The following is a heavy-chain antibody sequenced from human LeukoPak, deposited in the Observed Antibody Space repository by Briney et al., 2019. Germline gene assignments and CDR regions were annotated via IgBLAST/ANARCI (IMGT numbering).Heavy chain of an antibody. J-gene: IGHJ4*02. CDR3: ARKDYFDY. CDR2: ISSSGSPI. Sequence: PGRSLRLSCAASGFTFSSYGMHWVRQAPGKGLEWVSYISSSGSPIYYADSVKGRFTISRDNAKNSLYLQMNSLRAEDTAVYYCARKDYFDYWGQGTLVTVSS. V-gene: IGHV3-48*04. CDR1: GFTFSSYG.